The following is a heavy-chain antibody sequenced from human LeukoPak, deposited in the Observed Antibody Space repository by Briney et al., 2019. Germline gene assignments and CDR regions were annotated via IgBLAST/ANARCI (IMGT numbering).Heavy chain of an antibody. CDR2: IYYSGST. CDR3: ARGGAYYDFWSGPQGYYYMDV. CDR1: GGSISSYY. Sequence: SETLSLTCTVSGGSISSYYWSWIRQPPGKGLEGIGYIYYSGSTNYNPSLKSRVTISVDTSKNQFSLKLSSVTAADTAVYYCARGGAYYDFWSGPQGYYYMDVWGKGTTVTVSS. D-gene: IGHD3-3*01. J-gene: IGHJ6*03. V-gene: IGHV4-59*01.